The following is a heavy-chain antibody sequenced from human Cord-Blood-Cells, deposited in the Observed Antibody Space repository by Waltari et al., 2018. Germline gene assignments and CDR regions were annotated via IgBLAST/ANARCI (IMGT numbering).Heavy chain of an antibody. J-gene: IGHJ4*02. CDR1: GFTFSSHS. CDR3: ARVYSSSVLDY. CDR2: ISSSSSYI. D-gene: IGHD6-6*01. Sequence: EVQLVESGGGLVKPGGSLRVSCGASGFTFSSHSMHWVRQAPGKGLEWVSSISSSSSYIYYADSLKSRFTISRDNAKNSLYLQMNSLRAEDTAVYYCARVYSSSVLDYWGQGTLVTVSS. V-gene: IGHV3-21*01.